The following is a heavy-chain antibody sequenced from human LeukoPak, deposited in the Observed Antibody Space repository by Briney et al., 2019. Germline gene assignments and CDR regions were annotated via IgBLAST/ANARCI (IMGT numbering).Heavy chain of an antibody. CDR2: IYPGDPDT. CDR1: GYSFTSYW. Sequence: PGESLKISCMGSGYSFTSYWIGWVRQMPGKGLEWMGIIYPGDPDTRYSPSFQGQVTISADKSISTAYLQWSSLKASDTAMYYCARLGRSGTSYYYYYYMDVWGKGTTVTVSS. J-gene: IGHJ6*03. CDR3: ARLGRSGTSYYYYYYMDV. D-gene: IGHD3-10*01. V-gene: IGHV5-51*01.